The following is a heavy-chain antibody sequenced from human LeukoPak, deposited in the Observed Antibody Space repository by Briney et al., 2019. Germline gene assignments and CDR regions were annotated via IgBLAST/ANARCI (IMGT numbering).Heavy chain of an antibody. D-gene: IGHD3-22*01. CDR2: IYHSGST. CDR3: ARSRYYDSSGYYYTMGAFDI. CDR1: GGSISSSNW. Sequence: PSGTLSLTCAVSGGSISSSNWWSWVRQPPGKGLEWIGEIYHSGSTNYNPSLKSRVTISVDKSKNQFSLKLSSVTAADTAVYYCARSRYYDSSGYYYTMGAFDIWGQGTMVTVSS. J-gene: IGHJ3*02. V-gene: IGHV4-4*02.